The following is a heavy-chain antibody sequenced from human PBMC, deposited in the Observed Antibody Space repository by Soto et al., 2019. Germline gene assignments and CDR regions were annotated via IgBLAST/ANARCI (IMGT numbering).Heavy chain of an antibody. D-gene: IGHD3-16*01. CDR1: GFTVSSYA. CDR2: ISGSGST. J-gene: IGHJ6*03. Sequence: EVQLLESGGGLVQPGGSLRLSCAASGFTVSSYAMSWVRQAPGKWLEWVSVISGSGSTYSADSVKGRFTISRDSSKNTVYLQMNSLRAEDTAVYYCAKALRFTFTTGYYMDVWGRGTTVTVSS. V-gene: IGHV3-23*01. CDR3: AKALRFTFTTGYYMDV.